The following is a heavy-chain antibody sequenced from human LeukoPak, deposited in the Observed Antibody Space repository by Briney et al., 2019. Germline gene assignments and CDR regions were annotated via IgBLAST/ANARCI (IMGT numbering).Heavy chain of an antibody. J-gene: IGHJ5*02. Sequence: PGGSLRLSCAASGFTFSSYAMNWIRQAPGKGLEWVSYISSSSSTVYYTDSVKGRFTISRDNAKRSLYLQMNSLRAEDTAVCYCVGWGSDESWGQGTLVTVSS. CDR3: VGWGSDES. CDR2: ISSSSSTV. CDR1: GFTFSSYA. D-gene: IGHD3-10*01. V-gene: IGHV3-48*01.